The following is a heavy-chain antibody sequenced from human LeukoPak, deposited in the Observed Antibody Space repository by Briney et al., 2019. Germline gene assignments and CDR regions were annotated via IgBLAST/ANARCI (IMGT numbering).Heavy chain of an antibody. D-gene: IGHD4-17*01. Sequence: ASVKVSCKASGYTFTGYYMHWVRQAPGQGLEWMGWINPNSGGTNYAQKFQGRVTMARDTSISTAYMELSRLRSDDTAVYYCARVNHGDQLALDYWGQGTLVTVSS. V-gene: IGHV1-2*02. CDR2: INPNSGGT. CDR3: ARVNHGDQLALDY. CDR1: GYTFTGYY. J-gene: IGHJ4*02.